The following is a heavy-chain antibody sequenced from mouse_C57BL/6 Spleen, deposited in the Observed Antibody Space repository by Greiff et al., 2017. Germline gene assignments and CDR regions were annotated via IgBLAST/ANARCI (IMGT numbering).Heavy chain of an antibody. D-gene: IGHD1-1*01. CDR3: AGYYGSRDGYCDV. J-gene: IGHJ1*03. Sequence: QVQLTQSGAELARPGASVTLSCKASGYTFTSYGIRWVKQRTGQGLEWIGEIYPSSGNTYYNEKFKGKATLTADKSSSTAYMELRSLTSEDSAVYFCAGYYGSRDGYCDVWGTGTTVTVSS. CDR1: GYTFTSYG. CDR2: IYPSSGNT. V-gene: IGHV1-81*01.